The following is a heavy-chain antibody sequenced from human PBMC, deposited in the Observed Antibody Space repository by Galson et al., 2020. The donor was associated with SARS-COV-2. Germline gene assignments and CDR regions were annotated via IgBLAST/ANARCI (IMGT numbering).Heavy chain of an antibody. J-gene: IGHJ5*01. CDR2: ISSSSSTI. Sequence: GGSLRLSCAASGYTFSSYSMNWVRQAPGKGLEGVSYISSSSSTIYYADSVKGRFTISRDNAKNSPYLQMNSLRAEDTAVYYCARDDDGDYLGWDSGFDPWGQGTLVTVSS. D-gene: IGHD4-17*01. V-gene: IGHV3-48*04. CDR3: ARDDDGDYLGWDSGFDP. CDR1: GYTFSSYS.